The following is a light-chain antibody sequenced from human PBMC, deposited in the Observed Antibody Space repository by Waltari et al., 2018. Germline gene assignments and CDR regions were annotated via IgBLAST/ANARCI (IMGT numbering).Light chain of an antibody. CDR2: KAS. Sequence: DIQMTQSPSTLSASVGDRVTITCRASQRISTWLAWYQQKPGKAPNLLIPKASSLENEVPSRFSGSGSGTEFTLTISSLQPDDFSTFYCQHYDSYPPTFGGGTKVEMK. J-gene: IGKJ4*01. CDR1: QRISTW. CDR3: QHYDSYPPT. V-gene: IGKV1-5*03.